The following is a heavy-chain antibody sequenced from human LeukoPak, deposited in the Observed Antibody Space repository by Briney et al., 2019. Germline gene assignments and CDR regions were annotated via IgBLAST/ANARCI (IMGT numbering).Heavy chain of an antibody. J-gene: IGHJ4*02. V-gene: IGHV1-69*04. D-gene: IGHD3-10*01. CDR1: GGTFSSYA. Sequence: SVKVSCTASGGTFSSYAISWVRQAPGQGLEWMGRIIPILGIANYAQKFQGRVTITADKSTSTAYMELSSLRSEDTAVYYCARGTIFGGIMPFDYWGQGTLVTVSS. CDR3: ARGTIFGGIMPFDY. CDR2: IIPILGIA.